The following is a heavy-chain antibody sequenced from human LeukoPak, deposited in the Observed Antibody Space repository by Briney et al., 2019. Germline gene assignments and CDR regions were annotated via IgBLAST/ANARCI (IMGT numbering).Heavy chain of an antibody. CDR2: IKQDGSEK. V-gene: IGHV3-7*01. CDR1: GFTFSSYW. Sequence: GGSLRLSCAASGFTFSSYWMSWVRQAPGKGLEWVANIKQDGSEKYYVDSVKGRFTISKDNAKNSLYLQMNSLRAEDTAVYYCARGSITMVRGVDHFDDWGQGTLVTVSS. J-gene: IGHJ4*02. CDR3: ARGSITMVRGVDHFDD. D-gene: IGHD3-10*01.